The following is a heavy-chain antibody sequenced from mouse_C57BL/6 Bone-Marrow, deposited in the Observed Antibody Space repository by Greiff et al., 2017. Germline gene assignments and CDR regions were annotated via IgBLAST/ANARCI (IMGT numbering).Heavy chain of an antibody. CDR3: ARMGGWLLRWYFDV. D-gene: IGHD2-3*01. J-gene: IGHJ1*03. CDR1: GYTFTDYY. V-gene: IGHV1-76*01. Sequence: VHLVESGAELVRPGASVKLSCKASGYTFTDYYINWVKQRPGQGLEWIARIYPGSGNTYYNEKFKGKATLTADKSSSTAYMQLSSLTSEDAAVYFCARMGGWLLRWYFDVWGTGTTVTVSS. CDR2: IYPGSGNT.